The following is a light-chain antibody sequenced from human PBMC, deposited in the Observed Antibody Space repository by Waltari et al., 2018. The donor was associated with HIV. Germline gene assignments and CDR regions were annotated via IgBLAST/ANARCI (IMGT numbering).Light chain of an antibody. Sequence: QSALTQPASVSGSPGQSITISCSGTSGDVGYNTYVSWYQQHPGKAPKLILYEVSNRPAGVSNRFSGSKAGNTASLTISGLQAEDEADYYCSSYTISSTVVFGGGTQLTVL. CDR2: EVS. J-gene: IGLJ2*01. V-gene: IGLV2-14*01. CDR3: SSYTISSTVV. CDR1: SGDVGYNTY.